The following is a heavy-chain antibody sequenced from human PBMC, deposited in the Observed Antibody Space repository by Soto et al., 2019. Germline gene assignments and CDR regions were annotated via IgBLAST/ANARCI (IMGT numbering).Heavy chain of an antibody. Sequence: GASVKVSCKASGYTFTSYGISWVRQAPGQGLEWMGWISAYNGNTNYAQKLQGRVTMTTDTSTSTAHMELRSLRSDDTAVYYCARVRRRFLEWLANNWFDPWGQGTLVTVSS. CDR3: ARVRRRFLEWLANNWFDP. CDR2: ISAYNGNT. J-gene: IGHJ5*02. D-gene: IGHD3-3*01. V-gene: IGHV1-18*01. CDR1: GYTFTSYG.